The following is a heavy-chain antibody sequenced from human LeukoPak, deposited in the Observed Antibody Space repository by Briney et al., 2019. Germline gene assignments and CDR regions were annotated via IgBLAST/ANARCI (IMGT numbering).Heavy chain of an antibody. V-gene: IGHV3-23*01. CDR3: AKDWNYYDSSGYYYFDY. CDR2: ISGSGGNT. J-gene: IGHJ4*02. D-gene: IGHD3-22*01. Sequence: GGSLRLSCAASGLTFSNYAMSWVRQAPGKGLEWVSGISGSGGNTYYADSVKGRFTISRDNSKNALYLQMNSLRAEDTAVYYCAKDWNYYDSSGYYYFDYWGQGTLSPSPQ. CDR1: GLTFSNYA.